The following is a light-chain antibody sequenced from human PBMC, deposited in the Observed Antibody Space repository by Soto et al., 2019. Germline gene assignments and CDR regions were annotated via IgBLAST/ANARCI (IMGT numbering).Light chain of an antibody. CDR1: SSGVGGCNF. CDR3: SSLTGFNSFV. CDR2: DVA. V-gene: IGLV2-14*01. J-gene: IGLJ1*01. Sequence: QSALAQPASVSGSPGQSITISCTGTSSGVGGCNFVSWYQQHPGKAPKLMIYDVANRPSGVSHRFPGSKSGNTASLTISGRQAEDEADYYCSSLTGFNSFVFGTGTKLTVL.